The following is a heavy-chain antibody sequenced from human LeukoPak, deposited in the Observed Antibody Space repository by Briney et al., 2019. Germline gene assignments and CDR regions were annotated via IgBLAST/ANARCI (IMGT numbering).Heavy chain of an antibody. Sequence: GGSMTLSCAASGFTFSSYSMNWVRQAPGKGLEWVSSISSSSSYIYYADSVKGRFTISRDNAKNSLYLQMNSLRAEDTAVYYCARDVELLWFGESQYFDYWGQGTLVTVSS. V-gene: IGHV3-21*01. CDR3: ARDVELLWFGESQYFDY. J-gene: IGHJ4*02. CDR2: ISSSSSYI. CDR1: GFTFSSYS. D-gene: IGHD3-10*01.